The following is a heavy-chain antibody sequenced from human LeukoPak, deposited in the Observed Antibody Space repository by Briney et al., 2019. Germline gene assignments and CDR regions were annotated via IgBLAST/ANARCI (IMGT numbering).Heavy chain of an antibody. D-gene: IGHD3-22*01. CDR1: GGSISSSSYY. J-gene: IGHJ2*01. CDR3: ARGVTMIVVVIHDWYFDL. V-gene: IGHV4-39*01. CDR2: IYYSGRT. Sequence: SETLSLTCTVSGGSISSSSYYWGWIRQPPGKGLEWIGSIYYSGRTHYNPSLKSRVTISVDTSKNQFSLKLSSVTAADTAVYCCARGVTMIVVVIHDWYFDLWGRGTLVTVSS.